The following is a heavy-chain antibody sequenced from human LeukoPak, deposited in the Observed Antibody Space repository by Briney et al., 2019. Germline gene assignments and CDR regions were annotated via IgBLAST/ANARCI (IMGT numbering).Heavy chain of an antibody. CDR3: ARSGGGDYTILTGFPPFDY. J-gene: IGHJ4*02. CDR1: GGSVSSGNW. CDR2: VFHSGST. D-gene: IGHD3-9*01. V-gene: IGHV4-4*02. Sequence: PSGTLSLTCAVSGGSVSSGNWWSWVRQSPGKGLEWIGEVFHSGSTNYNPSLKSRVSISVDNSKNQFSLRLSSVTAADTALYYCARSGGGDYTILTGFPPFDYWGQGAQVTVS.